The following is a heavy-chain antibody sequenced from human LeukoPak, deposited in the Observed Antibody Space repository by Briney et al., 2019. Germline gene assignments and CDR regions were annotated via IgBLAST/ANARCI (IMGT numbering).Heavy chain of an antibody. D-gene: IGHD3-3*01. J-gene: IGHJ6*02. CDR2: ISGSGGST. CDR1: GFTFSSYA. CDR3: ARSRHHDFWSGYNFYYYYGMDV. Sequence: GGSLRLSCAASGFTFSSYAMSWVRQAPGKGLEWVSAISGSGGSTYYADSVKGRFTISRGNAKNSLYLQMNSLRAEDTAVYYCARSRHHDFWSGYNFYYYYGMDVWGQGTTVTVSS. V-gene: IGHV3-23*01.